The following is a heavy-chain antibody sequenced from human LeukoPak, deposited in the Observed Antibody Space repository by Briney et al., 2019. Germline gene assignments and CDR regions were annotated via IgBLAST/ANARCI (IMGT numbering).Heavy chain of an antibody. D-gene: IGHD4-23*01. V-gene: IGHV3-23*01. CDR2: IRGISGST. CDR3: AKIGGNVVY. Sequence: GGSLRLSCTASGFTFSSNAMSWVRQAPGQGLELVSSIRGISGSTYYADSVKGRFTISRDNSKNTLYLQMNSLRAEDTAVYYCAKIGGNVVYWGQGTLVTVSS. J-gene: IGHJ4*02. CDR1: GFTFSSNA.